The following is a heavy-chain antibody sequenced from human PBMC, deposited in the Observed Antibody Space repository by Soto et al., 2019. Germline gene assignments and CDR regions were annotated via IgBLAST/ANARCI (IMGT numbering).Heavy chain of an antibody. CDR3: AREYLPIYYYGMDV. Sequence: ASVKVSCKASGYIFTGYHMHWVRQAPGQGLEWMGWINPNSGGTKYAQKFQGRVTMTRDTSISTAYMELSSLRSDDTAVYYCAREYLPIYYYGMDVWGQGTTVTVSS. V-gene: IGHV1-2*02. CDR1: GYIFTGYH. J-gene: IGHJ6*02. CDR2: INPNSGGT.